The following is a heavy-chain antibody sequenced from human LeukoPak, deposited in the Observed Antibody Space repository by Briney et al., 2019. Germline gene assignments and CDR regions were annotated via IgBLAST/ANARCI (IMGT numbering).Heavy chain of an antibody. J-gene: IGHJ4*02. D-gene: IGHD6-19*01. Sequence: GGSLRLSCAASGFTFSSYAMSWVRQAPGKGLEWVSGISGSGGSTYYADSVKGRFTISRDNSKNTLYLQMNSLRAEDTAVYYCAKTSTSGWCILGHWGQGTLVIVSS. V-gene: IGHV3-23*01. CDR3: AKTSTSGWCILGH. CDR2: ISGSGGST. CDR1: GFTFSSYA.